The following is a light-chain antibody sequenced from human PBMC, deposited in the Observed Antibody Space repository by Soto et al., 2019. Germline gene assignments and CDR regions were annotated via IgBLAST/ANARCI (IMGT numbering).Light chain of an antibody. CDR1: QSISSC. V-gene: IGKV1-5*03. Sequence: DIKMNHSPATLSVSIGDRVTITCRASQSISSCLAWYQQKPGKAPKLLIYKASSLESGVPSRFSGSGSGTEFTLTICSLQPEDFAPYWCQQYNSYPRTFGQGSKVDVK. J-gene: IGKJ1*01. CDR3: QQYNSYPRT. CDR2: KAS.